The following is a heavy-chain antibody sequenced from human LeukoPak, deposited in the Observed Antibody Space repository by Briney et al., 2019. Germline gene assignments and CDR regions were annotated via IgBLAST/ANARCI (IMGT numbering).Heavy chain of an antibody. Sequence: GGSLRVSCAASGFAFSTYAMNWVRQAPGKGLEWVSSISGTGDSTYYADSVKGRFTISRDNSKNTLYLQMNSLRADDSAVYYCAWTASRRWELLSVDCWGQGTLVTVSS. J-gene: IGHJ4*02. CDR1: GFAFSTYA. CDR3: AWTASRRWELLSVDC. V-gene: IGHV3-23*01. D-gene: IGHD1-26*01. CDR2: ISGTGDST.